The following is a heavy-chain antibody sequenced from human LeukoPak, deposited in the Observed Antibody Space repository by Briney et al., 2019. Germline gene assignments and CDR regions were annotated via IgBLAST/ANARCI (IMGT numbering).Heavy chain of an antibody. Sequence: GGSLRLSCEVSGFSFCSHAVYWVRQAPGQGLELVGGIFGCCGSPHYADSVKGRFTLFRDNSHNTEYQQINKLRSEDTDVLYCGKTTVGCRSGQKAACPFYYWGQGTLVTVSS. CDR1: GFSFCSHA. V-gene: IGHV3-23*01. J-gene: IGHJ4*02. D-gene: IGHD3-3*01. CDR2: IFGCCGSP. CDR3: GKTTVGCRSGQKAACPFYY.